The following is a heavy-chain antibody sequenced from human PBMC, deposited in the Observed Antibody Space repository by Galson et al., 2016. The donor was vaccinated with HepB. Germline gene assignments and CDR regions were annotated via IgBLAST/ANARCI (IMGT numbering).Heavy chain of an antibody. J-gene: IGHJ4*02. D-gene: IGHD6-13*01. CDR1: GFTFSSYS. Sequence: SLRLSCAASGFTFSSYSMDWVRQAPGKGLEWLSYISSSGTTIYYADSVKGRFTISRDNAKNSVYLQMNSLRGDDTAVYYCISYSDAWYSGFWGQGTLVTVSS. V-gene: IGHV3-48*04. CDR3: ISYSDAWYSGF. CDR2: ISSSGTTI.